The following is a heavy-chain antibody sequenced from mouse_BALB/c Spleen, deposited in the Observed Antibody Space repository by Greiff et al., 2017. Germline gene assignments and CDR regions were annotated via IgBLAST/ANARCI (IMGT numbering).Heavy chain of an antibody. CDR1: GFTFSSFG. V-gene: IGHV5-17*02. CDR2: ISSGSSTI. Sequence: EVQRVESGGGLVQPGGSRKLSCAASGFTFSSFGMHWVRQAPEKGLQWVAYISSGSSTIYYADTVKGRFTISRDNPKNTLFLQMTSLRSEDTAMYYCARVGGYDAGAWFAYWGQGTLVTVSA. J-gene: IGHJ3*01. D-gene: IGHD2-2*01. CDR3: ARVGGYDAGAWFAY.